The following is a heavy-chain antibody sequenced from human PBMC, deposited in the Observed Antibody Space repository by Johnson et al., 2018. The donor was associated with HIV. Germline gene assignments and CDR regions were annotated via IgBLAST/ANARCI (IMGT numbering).Heavy chain of an antibody. CDR1: GFTFSSYG. D-gene: IGHD6-13*01. CDR3: ARGEDSSSWSVGAFDI. J-gene: IGHJ3*02. CDR2: IRYDGSNK. Sequence: QMQLVESGGGVVQPGGSLRLSCAASGFTFSSYGMHWVRQAPGKGLEWVAFIRYDGSNKYYADSVKGRFTISRDNSKNTLYLQMNSLRAEDTAVYYCARGEDSSSWSVGAFDIWGQGTMVTVSS. V-gene: IGHV3-30*02.